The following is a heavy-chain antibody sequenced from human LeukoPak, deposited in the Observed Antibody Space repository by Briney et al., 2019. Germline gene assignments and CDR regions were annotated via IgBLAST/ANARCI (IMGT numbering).Heavy chain of an antibody. CDR2: IYYSGST. Sequence: SETLSLTCTVSGGSISSGDYYWSWIRQPPGKGLEWIGYIYYSGSTYYNPPLKSRATISVDTSKNQFSLKLSSVTAADTAVYYCARDLGTAISFDYWGQGTLVTVSS. CDR3: ARDLGTAISFDY. CDR1: GGSISSGDYY. J-gene: IGHJ4*02. D-gene: IGHD5-18*01. V-gene: IGHV4-30-4*08.